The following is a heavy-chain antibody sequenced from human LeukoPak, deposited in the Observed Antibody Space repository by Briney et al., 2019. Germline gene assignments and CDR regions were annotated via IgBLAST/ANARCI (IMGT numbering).Heavy chain of an antibody. Sequence: GGSLRLSCAASGFTVSSNYMSWVRQAPGKGLEWVSVIYSGGSTYYADSVKGRFTISRDSSKNTLYLQMNSLRAEDTAVYYCARDWGIAAASPYWGQGTLVTVYS. V-gene: IGHV3-66*01. J-gene: IGHJ4*02. CDR1: GFTVSSNY. CDR2: IYSGGST. D-gene: IGHD6-13*01. CDR3: ARDWGIAAASPY.